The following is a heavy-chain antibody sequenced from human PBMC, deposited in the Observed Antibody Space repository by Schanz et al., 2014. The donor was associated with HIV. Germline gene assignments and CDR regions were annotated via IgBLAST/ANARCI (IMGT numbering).Heavy chain of an antibody. CDR1: GLTFDDYA. V-gene: IGHV3-9*01. CDR3: AKAKSPWTFYYYGMDV. Sequence: EVQLVESGGGVVQPGRSLRLSCAAFGLTFDDYAMHWVRQVPGKGLEWVSGISWNSGSIGYADSVKGRFTISRDNAKNSLYLQMNSLRAEDTALYYCAKAKSPWTFYYYGMDVWGQGTTVTVSS. CDR2: ISWNSGSI. J-gene: IGHJ6*02.